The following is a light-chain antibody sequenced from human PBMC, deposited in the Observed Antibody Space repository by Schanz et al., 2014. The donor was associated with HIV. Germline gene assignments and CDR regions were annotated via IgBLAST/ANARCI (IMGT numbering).Light chain of an antibody. CDR1: QSVSGSS. CDR2: GAS. V-gene: IGKV3-20*01. CDR3: QQYGSSPLT. J-gene: IGKJ4*01. Sequence: EIVLTQSPGTLSLSPGERATLSCRASQSVSGSSLAWYQQKPGQAPRLLIYGASSRATGIPDRFSGSGSGTDFTLTISRLEPEDFAVYYCQQYGSSPLTFGGGTKVEIK.